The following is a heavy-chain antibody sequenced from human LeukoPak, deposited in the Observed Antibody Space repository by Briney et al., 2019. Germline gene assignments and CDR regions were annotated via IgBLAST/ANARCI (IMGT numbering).Heavy chain of an antibody. D-gene: IGHD6-6*01. V-gene: IGHV3-7*01. CDR1: GFTFTNYW. Sequence: GGSLRLSCAASGFTFTNYWMSWVRQAPGRGLEWVANIKQDESEKYYVDSVEGRFTISRDNAKNSLSLQMNSLRGEDTAVYYCVRALSSSSADYWGQGTLVTVSS. CDR3: VRALSSSSADY. J-gene: IGHJ4*02. CDR2: IKQDESEK.